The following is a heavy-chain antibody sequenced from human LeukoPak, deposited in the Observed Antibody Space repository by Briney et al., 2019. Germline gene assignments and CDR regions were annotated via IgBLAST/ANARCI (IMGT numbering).Heavy chain of an antibody. Sequence: GRSLRLSCAASGFPFSNYPMHWVRQAPGKGLEWVAMISSDASNKDYTDSVKGRFTISRDNSKNSLYLQMNSLRPEDTAVYYCAGWRGSAPGSFSGPFDYRGQGTLVTVSS. J-gene: IGHJ4*02. CDR3: AGWRGSAPGSFSGPFDY. V-gene: IGHV3-30*04. CDR2: ISSDASNK. D-gene: IGHD3-10*01. CDR1: GFPFSNYP.